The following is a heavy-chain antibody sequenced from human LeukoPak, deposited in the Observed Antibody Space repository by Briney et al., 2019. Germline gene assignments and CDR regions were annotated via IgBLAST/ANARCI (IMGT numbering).Heavy chain of an antibody. V-gene: IGHV4-4*07. CDR1: GGSISSYY. J-gene: IGHJ4*02. CDR2: IYISGST. D-gene: IGHD1-1*01. CDR3: ARDRGTWNDDGFDY. Sequence: PSETLSLTCTVSGGSISSYYWSWIRQPAGKGLEWIGRIYISGSTNYNPSLKSRVTMSVDTSKNQFSLKLSSVTAADTAVYYCARDRGTWNDDGFDYWGQGALVTVSS.